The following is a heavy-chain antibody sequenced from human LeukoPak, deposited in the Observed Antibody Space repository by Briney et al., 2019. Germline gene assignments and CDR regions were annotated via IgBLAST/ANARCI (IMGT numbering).Heavy chain of an antibody. Sequence: GGSLRLSCAASGFTFAIHAMTWVRQAPGKGLEWVSGISGDGASTHYAESVKGQFTISRDNSQNTLFLQMNSLRVEDTAIYYCAKDSYVSGRPLHTFDVWGQGIMVSVSS. CDR1: GFTFAIHA. D-gene: IGHD3-10*01. CDR2: ISGDGAST. J-gene: IGHJ3*01. V-gene: IGHV3-23*01. CDR3: AKDSYVSGRPLHTFDV.